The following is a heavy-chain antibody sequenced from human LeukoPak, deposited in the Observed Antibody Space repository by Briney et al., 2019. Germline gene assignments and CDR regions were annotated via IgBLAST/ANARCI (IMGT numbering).Heavy chain of an antibody. V-gene: IGHV3-48*03. D-gene: IGHD3-22*01. Sequence: GGSLRFSCAASGFTFSSFEMNWVRQAPGKGLEWISHISHTFDIKYADSVKGRFTISRDNAKNSQYLQMTSLRAEDTAVYYCARSSGSYRPFDSWGQGTLVTVSS. J-gene: IGHJ4*02. CDR2: ISHTFDI. CDR3: ARSSGSYRPFDS. CDR1: GFTFSSFE.